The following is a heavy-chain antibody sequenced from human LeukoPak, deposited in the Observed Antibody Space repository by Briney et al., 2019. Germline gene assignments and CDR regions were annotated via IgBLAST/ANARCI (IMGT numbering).Heavy chain of an antibody. CDR1: GFTFSSYG. Sequence: GRSLRLSCAASGFTFSSYGMHWVRQAPGKGLEWVAVIWYDGSNKYYADSVKGRFTICRDNSKNTLYLQMNSLRAEDPAVYYCARGGVATIGIDYWGQGTLVTVSS. D-gene: IGHD5-12*01. J-gene: IGHJ4*02. V-gene: IGHV3-33*01. CDR2: IWYDGSNK. CDR3: ARGGVATIGIDY.